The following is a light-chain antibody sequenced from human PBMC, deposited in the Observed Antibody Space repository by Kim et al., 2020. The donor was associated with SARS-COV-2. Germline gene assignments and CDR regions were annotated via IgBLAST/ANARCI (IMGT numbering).Light chain of an antibody. Sequence: DIVMTQSPDSLAVSLGERATINCKSSQSVLYSSNNKNYLAWYQQKPGQPTKLLIYWASTRESGVPDRFSGSGSGTDFTLTISSPQAEDVAVYYCQQYYSTPRTFGQGTKVDIK. J-gene: IGKJ1*01. CDR3: QQYYSTPRT. V-gene: IGKV4-1*01. CDR2: WAS. CDR1: QSVLYSSNNKNY.